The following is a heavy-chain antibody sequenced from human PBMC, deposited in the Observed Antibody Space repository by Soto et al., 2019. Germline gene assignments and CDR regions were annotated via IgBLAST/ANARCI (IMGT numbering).Heavy chain of an antibody. J-gene: IGHJ4*02. Sequence: QVQLVESGGGVVQPGRSLRLSCAASGFTFSSYGMHWVRQALGKGLEWVAVISYDGSNKYYADSVKVRFTISRDNSKNTLYLQRNRLRAEDTAVYYCAKDLGGSYYDFWSGYYEDYWGQGTLVTVSS. V-gene: IGHV3-30*18. D-gene: IGHD3-3*01. CDR1: GFTFSSYG. CDR3: AKDLGGSYYDFWSGYYEDY. CDR2: ISYDGSNK.